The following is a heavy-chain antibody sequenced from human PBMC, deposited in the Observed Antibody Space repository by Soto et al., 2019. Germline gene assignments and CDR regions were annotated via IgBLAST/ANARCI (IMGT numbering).Heavy chain of an antibody. J-gene: IGHJ5*02. CDR1: GYTFTSYG. CDR3: ARDPSAYYDILTGYSDENKWFDP. Sequence: QVQLVQSGAEVKKPGASVKVSCKASGYTFTSYGISWVRQAPGQGLEWMGWISAYNGNTNYAQKLQGRVTMTTDTSTSTANMELRSLRSDDTAVYYCARDPSAYYDILTGYSDENKWFDPWGQGTLVTVSS. D-gene: IGHD3-9*01. CDR2: ISAYNGNT. V-gene: IGHV1-18*01.